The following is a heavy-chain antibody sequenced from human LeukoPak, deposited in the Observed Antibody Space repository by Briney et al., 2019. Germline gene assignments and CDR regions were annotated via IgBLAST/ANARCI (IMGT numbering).Heavy chain of an antibody. CDR1: GGSFSGYY. CDR3: ARLGGSGSYQDYYYYMDV. CDR2: INHSGST. V-gene: IGHV4-34*01. D-gene: IGHD3-10*01. J-gene: IGHJ6*03. Sequence: PSETLSLTCAVYGGSFSGYYWSWIRQPPGKGLEWIGEINHSGSTNYNPSLKSRVTISVDTSKNQFSLKLSSVTAADTAVYYCARLGGSGSYQDYYYYMDVWGKGTTVTVSS.